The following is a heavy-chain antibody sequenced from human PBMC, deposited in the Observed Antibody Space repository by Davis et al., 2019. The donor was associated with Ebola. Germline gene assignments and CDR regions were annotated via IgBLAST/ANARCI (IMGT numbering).Heavy chain of an antibody. V-gene: IGHV4-59*01. CDR2: IYYSGST. D-gene: IGHD7-27*01. J-gene: IGHJ6*04. CDR3: AASFITGDPYYYYYGMDV. Sequence: PSETLSLTCTVSGASISSYYWSWIRQLPGKGLEWIGYIYYSGSTNYNPSLKSRVTISVDTSKNQFSLELSSVTAADTAVYYCAASFITGDPYYYYYGMDVWGKGTTVTVSS. CDR1: GASISSYY.